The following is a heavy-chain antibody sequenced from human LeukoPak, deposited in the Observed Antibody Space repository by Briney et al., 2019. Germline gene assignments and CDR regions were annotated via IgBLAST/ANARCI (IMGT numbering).Heavy chain of an antibody. CDR1: GFIVTSYY. V-gene: IGHV3-66*01. CDR2: IYSGGTT. J-gene: IGHJ6*02. CDR3: ARSYSNHLFGMDV. Sequence: QTGGSLRLSCEASGFIVTSYYMTWVRQAPGKGLEWVSVIYSGGTTYYADSVKGRVAISRDNSKNTVFLQMNSVRAADTAVYYCARSYSNHLFGMDVWGQGTTVTVSS. D-gene: IGHD4-11*01.